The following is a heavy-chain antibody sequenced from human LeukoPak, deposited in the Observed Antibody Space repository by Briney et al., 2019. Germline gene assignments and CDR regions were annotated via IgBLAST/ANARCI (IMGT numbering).Heavy chain of an antibody. V-gene: IGHV4-30-4*08. Sequence: SQTLSLTCTVSGGSISSGDYYWSWIRQPPGKGLEWIGYIYYSGSTYHNPSLKSRVTISVDTSKNQFSLKLSSVTAADTAVYYCARDYGDTAGFDYWGQGTLVTVSS. CDR1: GGSISSGDYY. CDR3: ARDYGDTAGFDY. CDR2: IYYSGST. D-gene: IGHD4-17*01. J-gene: IGHJ4*02.